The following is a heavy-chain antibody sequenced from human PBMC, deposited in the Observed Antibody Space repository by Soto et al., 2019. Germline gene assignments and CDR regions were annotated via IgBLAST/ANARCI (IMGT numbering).Heavy chain of an antibody. V-gene: IGHV4-30-2*01. CDR3: ARGCSGGSCYSWDAFDI. J-gene: IGHJ3*02. Sequence: QLQLQESGSGLVKPSQTLSLTCAVSGGSISSGGYSWSWIRQPPGKGLEWIGYIYHSGSTYYNPSLKSRVTISVDRSKTRFSLKLSSVTAAVTAVYYCARGCSGGSCYSWDAFDIWGQGTMVTVSS. CDR2: IYHSGST. D-gene: IGHD2-15*01. CDR1: GGSISSGGYS.